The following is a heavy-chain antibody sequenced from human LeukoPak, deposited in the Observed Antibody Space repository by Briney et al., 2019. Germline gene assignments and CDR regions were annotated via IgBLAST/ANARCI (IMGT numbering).Heavy chain of an antibody. D-gene: IGHD5-12*01. V-gene: IGHV1-2*02. CDR1: GYTFTSYD. CDR2: INPNSGGT. Sequence: ASVKVSCKASGYTFTSYDINWVRQAPGQGLEWMGWINPNSGGTNYAQKFQGRVTMTRDTSISTAYMELSRLRSDDTAVYYCARGVATTNLPQYYYYMDVWGKGTTVTVSS. J-gene: IGHJ6*03. CDR3: ARGVATTNLPQYYYYMDV.